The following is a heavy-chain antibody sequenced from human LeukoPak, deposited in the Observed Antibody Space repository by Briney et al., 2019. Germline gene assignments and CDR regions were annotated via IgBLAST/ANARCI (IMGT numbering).Heavy chain of an antibody. D-gene: IGHD2-21*01. J-gene: IGHJ4*02. CDR1: GYIFTKYV. V-gene: IGHV1-3*01. Sequence: GASVKVSCKASGYIFTKYVVHWVRQAPGQRPEXXXWIKAGNGDTKYSQNFQDRLTITRDTSASTVYMELSSLTSEDTALYYCARDDCGDTCYPGGYWGQGTLVTVSS. CDR3: ARDDCGDTCYPGGY. CDR2: IKAGNGDT.